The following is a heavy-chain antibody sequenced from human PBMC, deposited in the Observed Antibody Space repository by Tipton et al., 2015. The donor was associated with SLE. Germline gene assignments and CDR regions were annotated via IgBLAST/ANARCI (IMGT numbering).Heavy chain of an antibody. CDR3: ARDSGQQLGY. D-gene: IGHD6-13*01. J-gene: IGHJ4*02. CDR1: GGSISTHY. V-gene: IGHV4-59*11. CDR2: IYHNGIS. Sequence: TLSLTCTVSGGSISTHYWSWIRQPPGKGLEWIANIYHNGISDYNPSLRSRVTISVDTSKNQFSLKLSSVTAADTAVYYCARDSGQQLGYWGQGTLVTVSS.